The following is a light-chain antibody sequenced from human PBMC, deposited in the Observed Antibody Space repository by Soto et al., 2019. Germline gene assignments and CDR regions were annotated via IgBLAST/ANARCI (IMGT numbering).Light chain of an antibody. J-gene: IGKJ5*01. Sequence: IVLTQSPGTLSLSPGARAPLSCRASQSVSSSYLAWYQQKPGQAPRLLIYGASSRATGIPDRFSGSGSGTDFTLTINRLEPEDFEIYYCQQYNNWPITFGQGTRLDIK. V-gene: IGKV3-20*01. CDR2: GAS. CDR3: QQYNNWPIT. CDR1: QSVSSSY.